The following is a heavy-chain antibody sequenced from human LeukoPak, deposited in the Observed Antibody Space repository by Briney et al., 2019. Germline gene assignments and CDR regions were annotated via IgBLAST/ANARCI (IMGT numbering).Heavy chain of an antibody. CDR2: IYQSGST. CDR1: GYSISSGYY. J-gene: IGHJ6*03. V-gene: IGHV4-38-2*02. D-gene: IGHD3-16*01. CDR3: ARETSQKGAHYMDV. Sequence: PSETLSLTCTVSGYSISSGYYWGWIRQPPGKGLQWIGSIYQSGSTYYNPSLKSRVTISVDTSKNQFSQKLRSVTAADTAVYYCARETSQKGAHYMDVWGKGTTVTISS.